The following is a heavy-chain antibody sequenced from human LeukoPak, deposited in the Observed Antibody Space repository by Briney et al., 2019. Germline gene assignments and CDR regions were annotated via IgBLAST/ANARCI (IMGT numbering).Heavy chain of an antibody. CDR2: ISASGGST. V-gene: IGHV3-23*01. J-gene: IGHJ4*02. D-gene: IGHD3-22*01. CDR1: GFTFSSYA. CDR3: AKDARYYYDSSGYYYGY. Sequence: PGGSLRLSCAASGFTFSSYAMSWVRQAPGKGLEWVSGISASGGSTYYADSVRGRFTISRANSKNTLYLQMNSLRAEDTAVYYCAKDARYYYDSSGYYYGYWGQGTLVTV.